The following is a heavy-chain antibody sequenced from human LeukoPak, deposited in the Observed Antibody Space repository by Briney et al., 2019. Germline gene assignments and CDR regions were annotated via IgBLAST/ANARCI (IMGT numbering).Heavy chain of an antibody. D-gene: IGHD5-24*01. CDR3: ARDHARDGYNF. Sequence: PGGSLRLSCAASEFTFSNYWMKWVRQAPGKGLEWVANIKQDGSEKYYVDSVKGRFTISRDNAQNSLYLQMNSLRVEDTAVYYCARDHARDGYNFWGQGTLVTVSS. CDR1: EFTFSNYW. J-gene: IGHJ4*02. V-gene: IGHV3-7*01. CDR2: IKQDGSEK.